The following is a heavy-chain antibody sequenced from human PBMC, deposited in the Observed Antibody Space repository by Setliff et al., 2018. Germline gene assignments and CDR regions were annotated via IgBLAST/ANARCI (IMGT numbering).Heavy chain of an antibody. Sequence: RLSCAASGFTFSSYAMXXXXHAPGKGPEWVALISYDGRTDYYADSXXGRSDTXRDNSKNXXYXXXSSLXPXXXAXXXXXXXXXXXXYVGPGYWGQGTLVTVSS. D-gene: IGHD3-16*01. CDR2: ISYDGRTD. CDR3: XXXXXXXXYVGPGY. J-gene: IGHJ4*02. V-gene: IGHV3-30*15. CDR1: GFTFSSYA.